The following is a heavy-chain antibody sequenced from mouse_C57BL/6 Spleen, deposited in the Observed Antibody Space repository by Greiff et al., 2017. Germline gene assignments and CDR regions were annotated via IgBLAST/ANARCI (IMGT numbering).Heavy chain of an antibody. J-gene: IGHJ4*01. CDR1: GYTFTDYE. D-gene: IGHD1-1*01. CDR2: IDPETGGT. V-gene: IGHV1-15*01. CDR3: TRRGYGSSYYYAMDY. Sequence: LVESGAELVRPGASVTLSCKASGYTFTDYEMHWVKQTPVHGLEWIGAIDPETGGTAYNQKFKGKAILTADKSSSTAYMELRSLTSEDSAVYYCTRRGYGSSYYYAMDYWGQGTSVTVSS.